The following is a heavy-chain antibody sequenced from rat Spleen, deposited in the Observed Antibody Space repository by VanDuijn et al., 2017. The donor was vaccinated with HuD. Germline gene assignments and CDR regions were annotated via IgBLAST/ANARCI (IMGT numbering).Heavy chain of an antibody. J-gene: IGHJ2*01. CDR2: ISTGGGST. CDR3: KTEPGDY. D-gene: IGHD1-4*01. V-gene: IGHV5-27*01. Sequence: EVQLVESGGGLVQPGRSLKLSCVASGFTFSKYWMYWVRQAPTKGLEWVAYISTGGGSTQYRDSVKGRFTISRDNAKSTLYLQMDSLRSEETATYYCKTEPGDYWGPGIMVPVSP. CDR1: GFTFSKYW.